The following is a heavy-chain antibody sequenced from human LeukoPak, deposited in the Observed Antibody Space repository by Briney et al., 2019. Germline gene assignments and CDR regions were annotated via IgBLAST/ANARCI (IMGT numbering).Heavy chain of an antibody. J-gene: IGHJ4*02. Sequence: TLSLPCTVSGDSISSGDSYWCWIRRPPGKGLEWIGYIYYRGSTYYNPSLKSRITMSVDTSKNQFSLNLSSVTAADTAVYYFARDRGGYDSIDYWGQGTLVTVSS. CDR3: ARDRGGYDSIDY. CDR1: GDSISSGDSY. V-gene: IGHV4-30-4*01. CDR2: IYYRGST. D-gene: IGHD5-12*01.